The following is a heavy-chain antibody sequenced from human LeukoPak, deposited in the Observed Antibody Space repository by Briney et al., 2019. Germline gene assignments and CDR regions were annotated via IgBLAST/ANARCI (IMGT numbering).Heavy chain of an antibody. CDR2: ISSSSSTI. Sequence: GGSLRLSCAASGFTFSSYAMSWVRQAPGKGLEWVSYISSSSSTIYYADSVKGRFTISRDNAKNSLYLQMNSLRAEDTAVYYCARGYYDSSWGQGTLVTVSS. CDR1: GFTFSSYA. J-gene: IGHJ4*02. V-gene: IGHV3-48*01. CDR3: ARGYYDSS. D-gene: IGHD3-22*01.